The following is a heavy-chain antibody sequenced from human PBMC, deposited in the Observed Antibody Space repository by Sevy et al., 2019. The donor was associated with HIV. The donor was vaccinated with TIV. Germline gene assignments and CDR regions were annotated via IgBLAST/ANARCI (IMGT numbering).Heavy chain of an antibody. CDR3: ARGDDYAHMDV. CDR1: GDSISSGGYS. J-gene: IGHJ6*02. D-gene: IGHD3-16*01. CDR2: IFRSGRT. V-gene: IGHV4-30-2*01. Sequence: SDTLSLTCAVSGDSISSGGYSWSWIRQPPGKGLEWIGYIFRSGRTYYNPSLKSRVTISVDGSKNQFSLRLSSVTAADTAVYYCARGDDYAHMDVWGQGTTVTVSS.